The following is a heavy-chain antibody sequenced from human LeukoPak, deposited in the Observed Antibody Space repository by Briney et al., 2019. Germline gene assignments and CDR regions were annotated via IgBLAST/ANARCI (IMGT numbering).Heavy chain of an antibody. CDR2: IIPIFGTA. J-gene: IGHJ3*01. Sequence: SVKVSCKASGGTFSSYAISWVRQAPGQGLEWMGGIIPIFGTANYAQKFQGRVTITTDESTSTAYMELSSLRSEDTAVYYCARDVTSIVVVTANYGDQIGDAFDVWGQGTMVTVSS. CDR3: ARDVTSIVVVTANYGDQIGDAFDV. D-gene: IGHD2-21*02. CDR1: GGTFSSYA. V-gene: IGHV1-69*05.